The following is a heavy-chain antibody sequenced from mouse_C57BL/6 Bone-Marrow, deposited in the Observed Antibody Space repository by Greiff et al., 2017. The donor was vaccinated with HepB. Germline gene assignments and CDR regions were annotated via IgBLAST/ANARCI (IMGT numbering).Heavy chain of an antibody. CDR2: IWWDDDK. CDR3: ARIRGPTGYDYAMDY. CDR1: GFSLSTFGMG. J-gene: IGHJ4*01. D-gene: IGHD1-2*01. V-gene: IGHV8-8*01. Sequence: QVTLKVSGPGILQPSQTLSLTCSFSGFSLSTFGMGVGWIRQPSGQGLEWLAHIWWDDDKYYNPALKSRLTISKDSSKNQVFLKIANVDTADTATYYCARIRGPTGYDYAMDYWGQGTSVTVSS.